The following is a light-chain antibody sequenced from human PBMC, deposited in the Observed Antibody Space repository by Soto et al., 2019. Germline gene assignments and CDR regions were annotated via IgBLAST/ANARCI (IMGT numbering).Light chain of an antibody. CDR3: QHLNSYPIT. Sequence: QLTQFPSSLSASVGDRVTITCRASQGVSSHLAWHQQKPGKAPKLLIYEVSTLQTGVPSRFSGSGSGTDFTLTISSLQPEDFATYYCQHLNSYPITFGQGTRLEIK. CDR2: EVS. J-gene: IGKJ5*01. V-gene: IGKV1-9*01. CDR1: QGVSSH.